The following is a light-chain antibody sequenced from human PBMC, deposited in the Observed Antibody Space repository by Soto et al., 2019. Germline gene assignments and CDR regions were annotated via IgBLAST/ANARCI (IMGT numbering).Light chain of an antibody. V-gene: IGKV1-39*01. Sequence: DIQMTQSPSSLSASVGDRVTITCRASQSISSYLNWYQQKPGKAPKLLIYAASSLQSGVPSRFSGSGSGTEFTLTISSLQPEDFATYYCQQRYSTPLTFGPGTK. CDR3: QQRYSTPLT. CDR1: QSISSY. CDR2: AAS. J-gene: IGKJ3*01.